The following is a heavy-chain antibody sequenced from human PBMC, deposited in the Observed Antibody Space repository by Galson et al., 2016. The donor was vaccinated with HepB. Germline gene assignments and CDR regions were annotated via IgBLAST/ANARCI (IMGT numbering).Heavy chain of an antibody. D-gene: IGHD2/OR15-2a*01. CDR2: ISYDGSDK. J-gene: IGHJ3*02. Sequence: SLRLSCAASGFTFSSYAMHWVRQAPGKGLDWVAVISYDGSDKDYADSVKGRFSTSRDNSKNTLYLQVNGLRTEDTAVYYCARDQGSLEDYLTGGNGFDIWGQGTMVTVSS. V-gene: IGHV3-30*03. CDR1: GFTFSSYA. CDR3: ARDQGSLEDYLTGGNGFDI.